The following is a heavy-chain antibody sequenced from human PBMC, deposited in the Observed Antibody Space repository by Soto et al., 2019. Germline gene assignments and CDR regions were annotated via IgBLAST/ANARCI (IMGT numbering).Heavy chain of an antibody. Sequence: ASVKVSCKASGYTFTSYDINWVRQATGQGLEWMGWMNPNSGNTGYAQKFQGRVTMTRNTSISTAYMELSSLRSEDTAVYYCARGDVFSGITIFGVVSDYWGQGTLVTVSS. CDR3: ARGDVFSGITIFGVVSDY. CDR1: GYTFTSYD. D-gene: IGHD3-3*01. J-gene: IGHJ4*02. V-gene: IGHV1-8*01. CDR2: MNPNSGNT.